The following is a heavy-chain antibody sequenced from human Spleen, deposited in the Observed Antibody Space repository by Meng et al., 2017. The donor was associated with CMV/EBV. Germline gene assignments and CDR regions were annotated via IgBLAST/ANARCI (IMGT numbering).Heavy chain of an antibody. CDR3: VRADRDCSGGTYNYFDH. J-gene: IGHJ4*02. CDR1: GFTYSNYE. D-gene: IGHD2-15*01. V-gene: IGHV3-48*03. CDR2: ISGSGTTI. Sequence: GESLKISCAASGFTYSNYEMKWVRQAPGKGLEWVSYISGSGTTIYYADSVKGRFTISRDNAQNSLHLQMNRLRVEDSAIYYCVRADRDCSGGTYNYFDHWGQGTLVTVSS.